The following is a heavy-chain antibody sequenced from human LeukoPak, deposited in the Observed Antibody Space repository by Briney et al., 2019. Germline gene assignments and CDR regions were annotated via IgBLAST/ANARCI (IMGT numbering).Heavy chain of an antibody. CDR3: ARDDRIDNYYYYMDV. Sequence: GGSLRLSCAASGFTFSSYEMNWVRQAPGKGLEWVSYISSSGSTIYYADSVKGRFTISRDNSKNTLYLQMNSLRAEDTAVYYCARDDRIDNYYYYMDVWGKGTTVTVSS. V-gene: IGHV3-48*03. J-gene: IGHJ6*03. CDR1: GFTFSSYE. CDR2: ISSSGSTI.